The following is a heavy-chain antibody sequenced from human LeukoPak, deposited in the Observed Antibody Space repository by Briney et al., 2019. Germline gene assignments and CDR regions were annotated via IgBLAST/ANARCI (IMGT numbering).Heavy chain of an antibody. J-gene: IGHJ4*02. CDR3: ARHSDVIGAI. CDR2: IYPRDSDT. CDR1: GYTFTHHW. Sequence: GESLRISFKASGYTFTHHWIGWVRQMSGSGLEWTGTIYPRDSDTIYTPSFQGHVPISADTSINPAYLEWSSLEASDTAIYYCARHSDVIGAIWGEGTLVTVSS. D-gene: IGHD3-10*01. V-gene: IGHV5-51*01.